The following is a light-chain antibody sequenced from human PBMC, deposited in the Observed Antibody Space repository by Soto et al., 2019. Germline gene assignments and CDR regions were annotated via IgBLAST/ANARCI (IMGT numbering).Light chain of an antibody. V-gene: IGKV3-20*01. CDR1: QSVSSSY. J-gene: IGKJ2*01. CDR2: GAT. CDR3: QQYDSSPPGYT. Sequence: EIVLTQSPGTLSLSPGERATLSCRASQSVSSSYLAWYQQKPGRAPRLLIYGATSRTTGIPDRFSGSGSGTAFTLTISRLEPEDFAVYYYQQYDSSPPGYTFGQGTELEIK.